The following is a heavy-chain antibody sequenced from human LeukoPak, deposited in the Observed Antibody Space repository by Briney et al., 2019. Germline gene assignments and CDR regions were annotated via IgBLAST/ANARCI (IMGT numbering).Heavy chain of an antibody. CDR2: INPNSGGT. Sequence: ASVKVSCKASGYTFTGYYMHWVRQAPGQGLEWMGWINPNSGGTNYAQKFQGRVTMTRDTSISTAYMELSRLRSDDTAVYYCAREKGIAMVRGVTELPDYWGQGTLVTVSS. CDR1: GYTFTGYY. CDR3: AREKGIAMVRGVTELPDY. D-gene: IGHD3-10*01. V-gene: IGHV1-2*02. J-gene: IGHJ4*02.